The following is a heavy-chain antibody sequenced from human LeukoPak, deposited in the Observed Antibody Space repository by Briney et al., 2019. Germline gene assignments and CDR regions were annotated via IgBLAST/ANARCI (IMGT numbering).Heavy chain of an antibody. CDR1: GGSISSYY. D-gene: IGHD2-2*01. V-gene: IGHV4-4*07. CDR3: ARDARYCSSTSCPLDV. J-gene: IGHJ6*04. CDR2: IYTSGST. Sequence: SETLSLTCTVSGGSISSYYWSWIRQPAGKGLEWIGRIYTSGSTNYNPSLKSRVTMSVDTSKNQFSLRLSSVTAADTAVYYCARDARYCSSTSCPLDVWGKGTAVTVSS.